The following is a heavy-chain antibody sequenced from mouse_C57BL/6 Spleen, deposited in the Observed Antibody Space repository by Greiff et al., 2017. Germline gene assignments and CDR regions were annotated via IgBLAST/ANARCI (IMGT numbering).Heavy chain of an antibody. CDR2: ISYDGSN. CDR1: GYSITSGYY. V-gene: IGHV3-6*01. Sequence: ESGPGLVKPSQSLSLTCSVTGYSITSGYYWNWIRQFPGNKLEWMGYISYDGSNNYNPSLKNRIPITRDTSKNQFFLKLNSVTTEDTATYYCARDYYGSLWYFDVWGTGTTVTVSS. CDR3: ARDYYGSLWYFDV. D-gene: IGHD1-1*01. J-gene: IGHJ1*03.